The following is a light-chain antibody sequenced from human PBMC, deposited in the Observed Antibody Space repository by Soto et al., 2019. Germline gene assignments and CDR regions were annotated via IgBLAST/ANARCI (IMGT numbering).Light chain of an antibody. CDR1: QDISNY. CDR2: DAS. Sequence: DIQMTQSPSSLSASVGDRVTITCRASQDISNYLNLYQQRPGKAPKLLIYDASNLERGVPSRFSGTRSGTHFTFAITSLQPQDVATYYCQQSDSLPITFGQVTRLVI. CDR3: QQSDSLPIT. V-gene: IGKV1-33*01. J-gene: IGKJ5*01.